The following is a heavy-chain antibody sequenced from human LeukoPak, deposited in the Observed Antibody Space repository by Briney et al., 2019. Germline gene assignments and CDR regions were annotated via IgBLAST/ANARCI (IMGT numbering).Heavy chain of an antibody. CDR1: GYTFTSYD. CDR3: ARARRSGSYLDY. V-gene: IGHV1-8*01. Sequence: ASVKVSCKASGYTFTSYDINWVRQATGQGLEWMGWMNPNSGNTGYAQKLQGRVTMTTDTSTSTAYMELRSLRSDDTAVYYCARARRSGSYLDYWGQGTLVTVSS. D-gene: IGHD1-26*01. CDR2: MNPNSGNT. J-gene: IGHJ4*02.